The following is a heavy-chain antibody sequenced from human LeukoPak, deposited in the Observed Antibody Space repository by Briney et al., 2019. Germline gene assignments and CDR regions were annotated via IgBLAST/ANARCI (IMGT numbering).Heavy chain of an antibody. CDR1: DDSISDYY. D-gene: IGHD3-16*01. V-gene: IGHV4-59*01. Sequence: NSSETLSLTCTVSDDSISDYYRGWIRQPPGKGLEWIGYIHNSGTSTYNLSLKSRVTISADTSKNQFSLKLNSMTTADTAVYYCTRGAGWLIDYWGQGILVTVSS. CDR3: TRGAGWLIDY. J-gene: IGHJ4*02. CDR2: IHNSGTS.